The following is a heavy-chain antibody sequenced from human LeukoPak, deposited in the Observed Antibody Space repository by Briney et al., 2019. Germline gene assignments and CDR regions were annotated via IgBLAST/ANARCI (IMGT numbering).Heavy chain of an antibody. Sequence: ASVKVSCKASGYTFTGYYMHWVRQAPGQGLEWMGRINPNSGGTNYAQKFQGRVTMTRDTSTSTVYMELSSLRSEDTAVYYCARAMSYFPYFDYWGQGTLVTVSS. CDR2: INPNSGGT. CDR3: ARAMSYFPYFDY. V-gene: IGHV1-2*06. J-gene: IGHJ4*02. D-gene: IGHD2/OR15-2a*01. CDR1: GYTFTGYY.